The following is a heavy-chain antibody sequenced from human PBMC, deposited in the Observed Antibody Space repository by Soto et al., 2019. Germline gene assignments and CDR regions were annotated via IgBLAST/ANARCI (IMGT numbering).Heavy chain of an antibody. V-gene: IGHV3-7*05. J-gene: IGHJ5*02. CDR2: IKQDGSEK. Sequence: PGGSLRLSCAASGFTFSSYRMSWVRQAPGKGLEWVANIKQDGSEKYYVDSVKGRFTISRDNAKNSLYLQMNSLRAEDTAAYYCARERFLEWLLSSWFDPWGQGTLVTVSS. CDR3: ARERFLEWLLSSWFDP. D-gene: IGHD3-3*01. CDR1: GFTFSSYR.